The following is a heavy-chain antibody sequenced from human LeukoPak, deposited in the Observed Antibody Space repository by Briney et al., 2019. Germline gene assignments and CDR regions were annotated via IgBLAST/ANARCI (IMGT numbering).Heavy chain of an antibody. CDR1: GFTFSSYA. J-gene: IGHJ4*02. D-gene: IGHD4-11*01. Sequence: GGSLRLSCAASGFTFSSYAMHWVRQAPGKGLECVAVISYDGSNKYYADSLKGRFTISRDNSKNTLYLQMNSLRAEDTAVYYCAKSGSGATVTSYYFDYWGQGTLVTVSS. V-gene: IGHV3-30-3*01. CDR3: AKSGSGATVTSYYFDY. CDR2: ISYDGSNK.